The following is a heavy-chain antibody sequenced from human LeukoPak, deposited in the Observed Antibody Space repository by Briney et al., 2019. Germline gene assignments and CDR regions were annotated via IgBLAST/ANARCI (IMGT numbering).Heavy chain of an antibody. CDR1: GGSISSTSYY. Sequence: SETLSLTCVVSGGSISSTSYYWGWIRQPPGKGLEWIGSIYYSGSTYYSPSLKSRVTISVDTSKIQFSLKLSSVTAADTAVYYCARLLRVGYCSTTTCNWFDPWGQGTLVTVSS. CDR3: ARLLRVGYCSTTTCNWFDP. CDR2: IYYSGST. J-gene: IGHJ5*02. D-gene: IGHD2-2*03. V-gene: IGHV4-39*07.